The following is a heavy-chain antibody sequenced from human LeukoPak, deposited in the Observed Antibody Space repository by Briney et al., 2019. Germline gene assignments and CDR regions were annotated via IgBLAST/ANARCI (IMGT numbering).Heavy chain of an antibody. V-gene: IGHV4-34*01. CDR2: INHSGST. J-gene: IGHJ5*02. CDR3: ARGRRGSGYRSSTSCYKGGTYNWFDP. D-gene: IGHD2-2*01. Sequence: SETLSLTCAVYGGSFSGYYWSWIRQPPGKGLEWIGEINHSGSTNYNPSLKSRVTISVDTSKNQFSLKLSSVTAADTAVYYCARGRRGSGYRSSTSCYKGGTYNWFDPWGQGTLVTVSS. CDR1: GGSFSGYY.